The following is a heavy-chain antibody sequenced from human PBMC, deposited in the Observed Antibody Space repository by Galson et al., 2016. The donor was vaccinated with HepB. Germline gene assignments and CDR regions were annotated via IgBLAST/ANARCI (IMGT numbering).Heavy chain of an antibody. CDR1: GFTFSSYW. D-gene: IGHD2-8*02. Sequence: SLRLSCAASGFTFSSYWMSWVRQPPGKGLEWVANMKEDGSEKNYVDSVKGRFTISRDNARNSLYRQLYSLRAEDTAVYYCAREIPVGIVDLDCWGQGTLVTVSS. J-gene: IGHJ4*02. V-gene: IGHV3-7*03. CDR2: MKEDGSEK. CDR3: AREIPVGIVDLDC.